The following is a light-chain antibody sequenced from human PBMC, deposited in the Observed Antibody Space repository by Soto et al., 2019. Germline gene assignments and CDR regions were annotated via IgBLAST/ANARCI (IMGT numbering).Light chain of an antibody. Sequence: EIVLTQSPATLSLSPGERATLSCRASQSVNSNLAWYQQKPGQAPRLLIYDASNRATGIPARFSGSGSGTDCTLTISSLEPEDFAVYYCQQRSNRPLTFGGGTKVEIK. J-gene: IGKJ4*01. CDR1: QSVNSN. V-gene: IGKV3-11*01. CDR2: DAS. CDR3: QQRSNRPLT.